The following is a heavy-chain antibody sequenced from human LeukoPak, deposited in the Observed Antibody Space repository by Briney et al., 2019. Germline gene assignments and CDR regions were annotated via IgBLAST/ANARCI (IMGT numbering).Heavy chain of an antibody. CDR3: ARVPRRYYDSSGYYYTYYFDY. Sequence: ASVKVSCMASGYSLTGYYIHCVRPAPRQGLEWMGWIYPIRGGTNYAQKFQGRVTMTRDTSISTAYMELSRLRSDDTAVYYCARVPRRYYDSSGYYYTYYFDYWGQGTLVTVSS. CDR1: GYSLTGYY. CDR2: IYPIRGGT. J-gene: IGHJ4*02. V-gene: IGHV1-2*02. D-gene: IGHD3-22*01.